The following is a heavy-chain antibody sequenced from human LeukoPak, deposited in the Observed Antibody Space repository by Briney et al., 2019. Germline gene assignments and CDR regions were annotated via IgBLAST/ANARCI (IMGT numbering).Heavy chain of an antibody. Sequence: SETLSLTCTVSGGSISSYYWSWIRQPPGKGLEWIGYIYYSGSTNYNPSLKGRVTISVDTSKNQFSLKLSSVTAADTAVYYCARDTSLDPLKTHSDLRLGELSSYYYYYGMDVWGQGTTVTVSS. CDR3: ARDTSLDPLKTHSDLRLGELSSYYYYYGMDV. J-gene: IGHJ6*02. D-gene: IGHD3-16*02. CDR1: GGSISSYY. CDR2: IYYSGST. V-gene: IGHV4-59*01.